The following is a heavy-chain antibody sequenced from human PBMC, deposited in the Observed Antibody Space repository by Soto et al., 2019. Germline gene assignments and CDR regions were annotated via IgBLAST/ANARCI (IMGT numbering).Heavy chain of an antibody. CDR3: ARRNGDCLDY. CDR1: GGSISSYY. V-gene: IGHV4-59*08. CDR2: IYYSGST. J-gene: IGHJ4*02. Sequence: PSETLSLTCTVSGGSISSYYWSWIRQPPGKGLEWIGYIYYSGSTNYNPSLKSRVTISVDTSKNQFSLKPSSVTAADTAVYYCARRNGDCLDYWGQGTLVTFSS. D-gene: IGHD2-21*02.